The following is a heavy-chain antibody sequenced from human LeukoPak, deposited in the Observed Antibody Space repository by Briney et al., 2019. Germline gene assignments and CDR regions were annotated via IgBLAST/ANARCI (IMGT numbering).Heavy chain of an antibody. CDR1: GYSISSGNY. D-gene: IGHD2-2*01. CDR3: AKRYCSSTTCYDDRGAFDY. CDR2: IYHSGST. J-gene: IGHJ4*02. V-gene: IGHV4-38-2*02. Sequence: SETLSLTCTVSGYSISSGNYRDWIRPPPGKGLGGIGSIYHSGSTYYNPSLKSRVTISVDTAKNQFSLKVSAVTAADTAVYYCAKRYCSSTTCYDDRGAFDYWGQGTLVTVSS.